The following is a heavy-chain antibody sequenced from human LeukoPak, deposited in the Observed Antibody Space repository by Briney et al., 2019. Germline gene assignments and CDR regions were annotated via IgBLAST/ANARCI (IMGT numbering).Heavy chain of an antibody. D-gene: IGHD6-13*01. V-gene: IGHV4-4*07. CDR1: GGSISSYY. Sequence: SSETLSLTCTVSGGSISSYYWSWIRQPAGKGLEWIGRIYTSGSTNYNPSLKSRVTMSVDTSKNQFSLKLSSVTAADTAVYYCARDFIAAAGKVSWFDPWGQGTLVTVSS. CDR3: ARDFIAAAGKVSWFDP. J-gene: IGHJ5*02. CDR2: IYTSGST.